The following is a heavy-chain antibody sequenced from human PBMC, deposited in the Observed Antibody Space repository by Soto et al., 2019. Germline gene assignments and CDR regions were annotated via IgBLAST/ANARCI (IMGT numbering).Heavy chain of an antibody. CDR3: ARLRLKRNWFDP. J-gene: IGHJ5*02. CDR1: GYTFTSYA. Sequence: ASVKVSCKASGYTFTSYAMHWVRQAPGQRLEWMGWINAGNGNTKYSQKFQGRVTITRDTSASTAYMELSSLRSEDTAVYYCARLRLKRNWFDPWGQGTLVTVSP. D-gene: IGHD6-19*01. CDR2: INAGNGNT. V-gene: IGHV1-3*01.